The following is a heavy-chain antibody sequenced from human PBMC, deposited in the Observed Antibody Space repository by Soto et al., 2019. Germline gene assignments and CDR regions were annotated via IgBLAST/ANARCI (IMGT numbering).Heavy chain of an antibody. CDR2: ISYGGST. D-gene: IGHD2-2*02. CDR1: GGSIISSSYY. V-gene: IGHV4-39*01. CDR3: ARHARVCSSATCYSEACDI. Sequence: QLQLRESGPGLVKPSETLSLTCTVSGGSIISSSYYWAWIRQPPGKGLEWIGTISYGGSTSYNPSLKSRVTISVDTSKDQFSLRLTSVTATDSAVYDCARHARVCSSATCYSEACDIWGHGSMVTVSS. J-gene: IGHJ3*02.